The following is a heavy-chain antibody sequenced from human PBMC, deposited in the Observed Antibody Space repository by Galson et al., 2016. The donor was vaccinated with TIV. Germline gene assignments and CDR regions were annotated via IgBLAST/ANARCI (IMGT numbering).Heavy chain of an antibody. V-gene: IGHV1-69*04. Sequence: SVKVSCKASGGTFTNYAFSWVRQAPGQGLEWMGRIIPILGMTNYAQKFQGRVTISADTSTSTAYMEVSSLRSEDTAMYYCATNIHNNAWNNWFDPWGQGTLVTVSS. J-gene: IGHJ5*02. CDR2: IIPILGMT. CDR3: ATNIHNNAWNNWFDP. D-gene: IGHD1-1*01. CDR1: GGTFTNYA.